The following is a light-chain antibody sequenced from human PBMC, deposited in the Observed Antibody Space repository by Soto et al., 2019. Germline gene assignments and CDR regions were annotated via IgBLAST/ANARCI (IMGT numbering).Light chain of an antibody. CDR1: SSNIGAGYD. V-gene: IGLV1-40*01. Sequence: QPVLTQPPSVSGAPGQRVTISCTGSSSNIGAGYDVQWYQQLPGAAPRLLIFGNTNRPSGVPDRFSGSRSGTSASLAISGLGAEDEADDYCQSYDIRLSVSVVFGGGTKRTVL. J-gene: IGLJ2*01. CDR2: GNT. CDR3: QSYDIRLSVSVV.